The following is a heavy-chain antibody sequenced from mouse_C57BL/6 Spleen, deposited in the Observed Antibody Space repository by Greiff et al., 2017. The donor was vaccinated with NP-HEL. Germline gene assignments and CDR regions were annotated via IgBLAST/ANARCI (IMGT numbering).Heavy chain of an antibody. CDR2: INPRTGGT. J-gene: IGHJ1*03. CDR1: GYSFTGYY. CDR3: AREVPLKLGRYFDV. Sequence: EVQLQQSGPELVKPGASVKISCKASGYSFTGYYMNWVKQSPEKSLEWIGEINPRTGGTTYNQKFKAKATLTVDKSSSTAYMQLKSLTSEDSAVYYCAREVPLKLGRYFDVWGTGTTVTVSS. V-gene: IGHV1-42*01. D-gene: IGHD4-1*01.